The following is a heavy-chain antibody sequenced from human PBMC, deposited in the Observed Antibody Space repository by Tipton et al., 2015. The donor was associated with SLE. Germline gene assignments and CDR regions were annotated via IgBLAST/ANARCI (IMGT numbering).Heavy chain of an antibody. D-gene: IGHD3-10*01. CDR2: ISSSSSYI. CDR1: GFTFSGYS. V-gene: IGHV3-21*03. CDR3: ARDRGVSYYYYGMDV. J-gene: IGHJ6*02. Sequence: SLRLSCAASGFTFSGYSMNWVRQAPGKGLEWVSSISSSSSYIYYADSVKGRFTISRDNAKNSLYLQMNSLRAEDTAVYYCARDRGVSYYYYGMDVWGQGTTVTVSS.